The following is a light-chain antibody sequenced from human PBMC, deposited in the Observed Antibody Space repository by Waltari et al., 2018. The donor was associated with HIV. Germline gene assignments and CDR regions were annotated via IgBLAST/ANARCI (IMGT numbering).Light chain of an antibody. CDR2: WAS. V-gene: IGKV4-1*01. CDR1: QRVLYSSNNKNY. J-gene: IGKJ1*01. Sequence: DIVMTQSPDSLAVLLGERATINCKSSQRVLYSSNNKNYLAWYQQTPGQPPKVLIYWASTRESGVPDRFSGSGSGADFTLTISSLQAEDVAVYYCQQYYSPPPRTFGQGTKVEIK. CDR3: QQYYSPPPRT.